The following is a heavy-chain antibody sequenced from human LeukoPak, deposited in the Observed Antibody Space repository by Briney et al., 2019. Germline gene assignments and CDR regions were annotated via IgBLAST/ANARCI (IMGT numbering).Heavy chain of an antibody. Sequence: GGSLRLSCAASGFTFSSYWMYWVRQAPGKGPVWVARINTDGSSLNYADSVKGRFTISRDNTKNTLYLQMNSLGAEDTAVYYCTRHTMDVWGQGTTVTVSS. CDR3: TRHTMDV. CDR2: INTDGSSL. V-gene: IGHV3-74*01. J-gene: IGHJ6*01. CDR1: GFTFSSYW.